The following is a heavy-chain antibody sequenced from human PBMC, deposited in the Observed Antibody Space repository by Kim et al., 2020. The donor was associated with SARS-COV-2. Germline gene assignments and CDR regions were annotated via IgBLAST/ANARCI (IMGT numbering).Heavy chain of an antibody. V-gene: IGHV4-34*01. D-gene: IGHD2-2*01. Sequence: KSRVTISLDSSKNQFSLRLTSVTAADTAVYYCARGPYQRAIYGRARWFDPWGQGTLVTVSS. CDR3: ARGPYQRAIYGRARWFDP. J-gene: IGHJ5*02.